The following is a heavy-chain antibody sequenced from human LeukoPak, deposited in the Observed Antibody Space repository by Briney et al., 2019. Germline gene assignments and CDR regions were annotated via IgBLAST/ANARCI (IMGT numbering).Heavy chain of an antibody. D-gene: IGHD2-2*03. V-gene: IGHV7-4-1*02. Sequence: ASVKVSCKASGYTFTNYAMNWVRQAPGQGLEWMGWIKTNTGNPTYAQGFTGRFVFSLDTSVSTAYLQITILKPEDTAVYYCARDWIDDFDIWGQGTMVTVSS. J-gene: IGHJ3*02. CDR1: GYTFTNYA. CDR2: IKTNTGNP. CDR3: ARDWIDDFDI.